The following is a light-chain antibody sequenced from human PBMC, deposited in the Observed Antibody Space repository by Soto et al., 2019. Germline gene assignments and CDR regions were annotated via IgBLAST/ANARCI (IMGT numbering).Light chain of an antibody. CDR3: QQYSNWPYT. V-gene: IGKV3-11*01. CDR2: DAS. J-gene: IGKJ2*01. Sequence: EIVLTQSPATLSLSPGERATLACRASQSVSSYLAWYQQKPGQAPRLLIYDASNMATGIPARFSGSGSGTDFTLTITSLEPEDFAVYYCQQYSNWPYTFGQGTKLEIK. CDR1: QSVSSY.